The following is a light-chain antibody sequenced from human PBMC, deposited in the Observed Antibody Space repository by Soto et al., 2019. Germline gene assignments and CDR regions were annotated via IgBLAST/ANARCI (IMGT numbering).Light chain of an antibody. CDR1: QSVSSSF. CDR3: QQYGRSPWT. V-gene: IGKV3-20*01. Sequence: EIVLTQSPGTLSLSPGARATLSCRASQSVSSSFLAWYQQKPGQAPRLLIYGASSRATGIPDRFSGSGSGTDFTLTIRRLEPEDFAVYYCQQYGRSPWTFGQGTKVEIK. CDR2: GAS. J-gene: IGKJ1*01.